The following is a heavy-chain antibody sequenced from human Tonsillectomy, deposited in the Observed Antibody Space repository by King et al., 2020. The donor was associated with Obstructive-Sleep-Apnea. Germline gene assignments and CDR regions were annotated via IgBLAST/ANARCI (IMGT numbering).Heavy chain of an antibody. CDR3: ARGDSVVGPDRPDY. CDR1: Y. Sequence: YWSWIRQPPGKGLEWNGEINHSGTTNYNPSLKSRVTISVDTSKNQFSLKLSSVTAADTAVYYCARGDSVVGPDRPDYWGQGTLVTVSS. V-gene: IGHV4-34*01. D-gene: IGHD2-2*01. J-gene: IGHJ4*02. CDR2: INHSGTT.